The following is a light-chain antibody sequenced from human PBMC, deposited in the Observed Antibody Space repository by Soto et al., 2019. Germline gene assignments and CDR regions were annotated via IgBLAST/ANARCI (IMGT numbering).Light chain of an antibody. CDR3: HSRA. CDR2: DAS. CDR1: QTSSRW. V-gene: IGKV1-5*01. J-gene: IGKJ5*01. Sequence: DIPLTQTPTSLYPSPADAETITCRASQTSSRWVAWYQQKPWRAPILLIYDASTIESGVPSRFSGSGSETEFTLISSRLQPDDFATYFCHSRAFGQGTRLEIK.